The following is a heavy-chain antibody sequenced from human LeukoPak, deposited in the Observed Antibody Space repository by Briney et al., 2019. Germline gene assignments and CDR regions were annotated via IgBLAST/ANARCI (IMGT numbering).Heavy chain of an antibody. V-gene: IGHV1-69*05. J-gene: IGHJ6*03. Sequence: SVKVSCKASGGTFISYAISWVRQAPGQGLEWMGGIIPIFGTATYSQKFQGRVTITTADSTSTAYMELSSLRSEDTAVYYCARNIVVVVAATPYYYYMDVWGKGTTVTVSS. CDR1: GGTFISYA. D-gene: IGHD2-15*01. CDR2: IIPIFGTA. CDR3: ARNIVVVVAATPYYYYMDV.